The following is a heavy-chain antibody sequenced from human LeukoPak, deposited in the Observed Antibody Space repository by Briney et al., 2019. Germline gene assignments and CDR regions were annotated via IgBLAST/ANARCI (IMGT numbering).Heavy chain of an antibody. CDR1: GFTFSSYA. CDR3: AKDTVLDGSEETTHRPNDYYYGMDV. CDR2: ISGSGGST. D-gene: IGHD2-15*01. Sequence: GGSLRLSCAASGFTFSSYAMSWVRQAPGKGLEWVSAISGSGGSTYYADSVKGRFTISRDNSKNTLYLQMNSLRAEDTAVYYCAKDTVLDGSEETTHRPNDYYYGMDVWGQGTTVTVSS. V-gene: IGHV3-23*01. J-gene: IGHJ6*02.